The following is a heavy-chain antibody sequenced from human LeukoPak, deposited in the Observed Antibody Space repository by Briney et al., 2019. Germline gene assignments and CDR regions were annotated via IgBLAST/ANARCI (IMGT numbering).Heavy chain of an antibody. CDR2: INPNSGGT. CDR3: ARDATGVAYGDYADY. D-gene: IGHD4-17*01. CDR1: GYTFTGYF. Sequence: ASVKVSCKASGYTFTGYFIHWVRQAPGLGLEWMGWINPNSGGTNYAQKFQGRVTMTRDTSISTAYMELSRLNSDDTAVYYCARDATGVAYGDYADYWGQGTLVTVSS. V-gene: IGHV1-2*02. J-gene: IGHJ4*02.